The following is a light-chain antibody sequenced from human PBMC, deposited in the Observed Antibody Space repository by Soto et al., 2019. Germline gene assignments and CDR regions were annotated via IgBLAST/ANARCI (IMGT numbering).Light chain of an antibody. J-gene: IGKJ1*01. Sequence: DIHVTQSPSTLSASLGDIVTITWRASQTISSWLAWYQQKPGKAPKLLIYKASTLKSGVPSRFSGSGSGTEFTLTISSLQPDDFATYYCQHYNSYSEAFGQGTKVDI. CDR3: QHYNSYSEA. CDR2: KAS. V-gene: IGKV1-5*03. CDR1: QTISSW.